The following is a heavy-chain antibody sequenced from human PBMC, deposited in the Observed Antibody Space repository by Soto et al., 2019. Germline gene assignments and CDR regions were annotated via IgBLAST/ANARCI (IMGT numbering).Heavy chain of an antibody. CDR3: TRDVSSRYFDL. J-gene: IGHJ2*01. CDR2: RWYDGSKT. CDR1: GFTFRNYG. V-gene: IGHV3-33*01. Sequence: QVQLVESGGGVVQPGRSLRLSCAASGFTFRNYGMHWVRQAPGKGLEWVALRWYDGSKTFYTDSVKGRVTISRDNSKSTLHLQMNSLRAEDTAVYYCTRDVSSRYFDLWGRGSLVTVSS.